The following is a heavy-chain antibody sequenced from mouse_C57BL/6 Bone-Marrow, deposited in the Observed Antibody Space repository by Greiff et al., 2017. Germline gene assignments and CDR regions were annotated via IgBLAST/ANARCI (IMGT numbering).Heavy chain of an antibody. D-gene: IGHD2-3*01. CDR1: GYTFTSYW. CDR3: ARGWLLRLYYAMDY. J-gene: IGHJ4*01. Sequence: QVQLQQPGAELVKPGASVKLSCKASGYTFTSYWMQWVKQRPGQGLEWIGEIDPSDSYTNYNQKFKGKVTLTVDTSSSTAYMQLSSLTSEDSAVYYCARGWLLRLYYAMDYWGQGTSATVSS. CDR2: IDPSDSYT. V-gene: IGHV1-50*01.